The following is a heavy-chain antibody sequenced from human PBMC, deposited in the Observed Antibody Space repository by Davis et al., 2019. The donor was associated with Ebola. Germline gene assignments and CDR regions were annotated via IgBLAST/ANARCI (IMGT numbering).Heavy chain of an antibody. CDR3: ARGWDPVTARRSNCFDP. Sequence: SETLSLTCAVYGGSSSGYYWSWIRKHQGKGLEWIGEINHRGSTNYTQSLKSRVTTSVDTSKNQFSLKLSTVTAADPAVYYCARGWDPVTARRSNCFDPWGQGTLVTVSS. J-gene: IGHJ5*02. CDR1: GGSSSGYY. D-gene: IGHD2-21*02. CDR2: INHRGST. V-gene: IGHV4-34*01.